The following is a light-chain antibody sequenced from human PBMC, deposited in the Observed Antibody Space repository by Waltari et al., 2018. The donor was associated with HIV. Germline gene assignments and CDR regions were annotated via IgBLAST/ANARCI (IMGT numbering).Light chain of an antibody. J-gene: IGKJ5*01. V-gene: IGKV1D-12*01. Sequence: DIQMTQSPSSLSASIGDRVNITCRASQDINNWLAWYQQKGGKAPNLLIYGASTLQSGVPSRFSGSGSGTDFTLSISSVQPEDFATYYCQQARGVPITFGQGTRLDIK. CDR2: GAS. CDR3: QQARGVPIT. CDR1: QDINNW.